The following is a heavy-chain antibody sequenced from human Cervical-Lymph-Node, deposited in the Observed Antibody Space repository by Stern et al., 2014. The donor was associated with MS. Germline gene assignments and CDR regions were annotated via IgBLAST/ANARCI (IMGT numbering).Heavy chain of an antibody. D-gene: IGHD2-21*01. CDR3: ARHCGFRPGCIDY. V-gene: IGHV5-51*01. Sequence: EVHLVESGAEVKKPGESLKISCKGSGYSFTSYWIGWVRQMPGKGLESMGINEPGDYETRYSPSFQGQVTISADKSSSTAYLQWSSLKASDTAMYYCARHCGFRPGCIDYWGQGTLVTVSS. CDR2: NEPGDYET. J-gene: IGHJ4*02. CDR1: GYSFTSYW.